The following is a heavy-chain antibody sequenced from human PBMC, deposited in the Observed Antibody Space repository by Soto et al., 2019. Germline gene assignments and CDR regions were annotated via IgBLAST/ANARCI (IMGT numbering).Heavy chain of an antibody. V-gene: IGHV4-4*02. CDR2: VVHWGTT. CDR1: GASINDNNW. J-gene: IGHJ4*02. D-gene: IGHD6-19*01. CDR3: ARHIGVTGTRGFDY. Sequence: QVQLQQSGPGLMKPSETLSLTCAVSGASINDNNWWSWVHQTPGKGLEWIGEVVHWGTTNYNPSLRSRVTISMDKPNNQISLTLSSVTAADSALYYCARHIGVTGTRGFDYWGQGTLVTVSS.